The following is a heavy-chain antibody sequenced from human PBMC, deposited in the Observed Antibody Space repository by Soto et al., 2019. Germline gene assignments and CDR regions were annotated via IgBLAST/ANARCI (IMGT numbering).Heavy chain of an antibody. V-gene: IGHV3-23*01. CDR1: GFTFSSYA. CDR2: ISGSGGST. CDR3: AREISYVSGGHIYYGMDA. Sequence: GGSLIVSCAASGFTFSSYAMSWVRQAPGKGLEWVSAISGSGGSTYYADSVKGRFTISRDNSKNTLYLQMNSLRAEDTAVYYCAREISYVSGGHIYYGMDALGQGTAVTVSS. J-gene: IGHJ6*02. D-gene: IGHD3-16*01.